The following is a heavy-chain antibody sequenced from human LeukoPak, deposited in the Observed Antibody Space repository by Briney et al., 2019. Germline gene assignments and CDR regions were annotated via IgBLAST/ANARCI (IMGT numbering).Heavy chain of an antibody. CDR2: INPNSGGT. Sequence: GASVKVSCKASGYTFTGYYMHWVRQAPGPGLEWMGRINPNSGGTNYAQKFQGRVTMTRDTSISTAYMELSRLRSDDTAVYYCARGGGWLQLRGTNLDYWGQGTLVTVSS. J-gene: IGHJ4*02. D-gene: IGHD5-24*01. CDR1: GYTFTGYY. CDR3: ARGGGWLQLRGTNLDY. V-gene: IGHV1-2*06.